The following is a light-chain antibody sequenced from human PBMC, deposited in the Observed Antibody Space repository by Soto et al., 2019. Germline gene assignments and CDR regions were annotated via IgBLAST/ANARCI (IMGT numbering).Light chain of an antibody. J-gene: IGLJ3*02. Sequence: QSVLTQPPPVSAAPGQKVSISCSGSSSNIGNNYVFWYQQLPGTAPKLLIYDNNQRTSGIPDRFSGSKSGTSATLGITGLQTGDEADYYCAAWDSSLSAVVFGGGTKVTVL. CDR3: AAWDSSLSAVV. V-gene: IGLV1-51*01. CDR2: DNN. CDR1: SSNIGNNY.